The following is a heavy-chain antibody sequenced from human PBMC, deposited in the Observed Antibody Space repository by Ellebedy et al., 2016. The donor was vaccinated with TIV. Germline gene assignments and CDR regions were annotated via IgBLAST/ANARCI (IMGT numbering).Heavy chain of an antibody. CDR3: ARVRTLDYYDSSDYEVDY. CDR1: GFTFSSDS. CDR2: ISSSSSYI. Sequence: GGSLRLSCAASGFTFSSDSMNWVRQAPGKGLEWVSSISSSSSYIYYADSVKGRFTISRDNAKNSLYLQMNSLRAEDTAVYYCARVRTLDYYDSSDYEVDYWGQGTLVTVSS. V-gene: IGHV3-21*01. J-gene: IGHJ4*02. D-gene: IGHD3-22*01.